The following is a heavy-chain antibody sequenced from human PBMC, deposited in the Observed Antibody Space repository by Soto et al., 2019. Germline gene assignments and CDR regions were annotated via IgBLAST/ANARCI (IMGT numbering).Heavy chain of an antibody. V-gene: IGHV4-34*01. CDR3: ARGAEEGCSFTTNTRYFDV. CDR1: GGSFSGYY. D-gene: IGHD3-3*01. CDR2: INHSGST. Sequence: SETLSLTCAVYGGSFSGYYWSWIRQPPGKGLEWIGEINHSGSTNYNPSLKSRVTISVDTSKNQLSLKLSSVTAADTAVYYCARGAEEGCSFTTNTRYFDVRGQGILVTV. J-gene: IGHJ4*02.